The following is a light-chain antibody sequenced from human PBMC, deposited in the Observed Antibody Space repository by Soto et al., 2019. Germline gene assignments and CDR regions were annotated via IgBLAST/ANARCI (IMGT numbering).Light chain of an antibody. J-gene: IGKJ2*01. V-gene: IGKV3-11*01. CDR2: DAS. CDR3: QQRSNWPRGYT. CDR1: QSISSY. Sequence: EIVLTQSPATLSLSPGERATLSCRASQSISSYLAWYQQKPGQAPRLLIYDASNRATGIPARFSGSGSGTDFTLTISSRESEDFAVYYCQQRSNWPRGYTFGQGTKLEIK.